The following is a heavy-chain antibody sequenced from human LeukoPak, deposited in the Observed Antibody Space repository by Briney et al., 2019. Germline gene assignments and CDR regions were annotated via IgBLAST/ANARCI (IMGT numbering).Heavy chain of an antibody. Sequence: ASVKVSCKASGYTFTSYYMHWVRQAPGQGLEWMGWINTNTGNPTYAQGFTGRFVFSLDTSVSTAYLQISSLKPEDTAVYYCARAGYCSAAGCRLWAYWGQGTLVTVSS. CDR1: GYTFTSYY. D-gene: IGHD2-15*01. J-gene: IGHJ4*02. V-gene: IGHV7-4-1*02. CDR2: INTNTGNP. CDR3: ARAGYCSAAGCRLWAY.